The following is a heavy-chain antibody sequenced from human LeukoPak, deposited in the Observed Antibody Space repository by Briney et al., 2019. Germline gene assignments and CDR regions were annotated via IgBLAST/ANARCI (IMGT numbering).Heavy chain of an antibody. CDR3: AGRLWRRDGYNLSAFDI. D-gene: IGHD5-24*01. CDR1: GGSFSGYY. J-gene: IGHJ3*02. Sequence: SETLSLTCAVYGGSFSGYYWNWIRQPPGKGLEWIGYIYYSGSTNYNPSLKSRVTISVDTSKNQFSLKLSSVTAAATAVYYCAGRLWRRDGYNLSAFDIWGQGTMVTVSS. CDR2: IYYSGST. V-gene: IGHV4-59*01.